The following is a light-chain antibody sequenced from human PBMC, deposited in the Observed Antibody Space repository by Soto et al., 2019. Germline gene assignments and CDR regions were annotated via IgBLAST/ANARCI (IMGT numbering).Light chain of an antibody. Sequence: DIQLTQSPSFLSASVGDRVTVTCRASQSISSFLAWYQQKPGKAPKLLIYEASTLQSGVPSRFSGSGSGTEFTLTISSLQPEDFATYYCQQLNSYPLTFGGGTKVEIK. V-gene: IGKV1-9*01. CDR1: QSISSF. CDR2: EAS. CDR3: QQLNSYPLT. J-gene: IGKJ4*01.